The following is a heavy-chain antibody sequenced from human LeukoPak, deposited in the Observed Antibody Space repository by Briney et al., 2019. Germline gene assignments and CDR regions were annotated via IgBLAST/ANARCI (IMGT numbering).Heavy chain of an antibody. CDR2: IDPSDYYT. D-gene: IGHD6-19*01. CDR3: GRHDGWLSHWWYFDR. Sequence: GESPKTSCKCSGYSFTSYWISWVRQMPGKGLEWMGRIDPSDYYTNYSPSFQGHVTISADKSISTAYLQWSSLKASDTAMYYGGRHDGWLSHWWYFDRWGRGILVTV. J-gene: IGHJ2*01. V-gene: IGHV5-10-1*01. CDR1: GYSFTSYW.